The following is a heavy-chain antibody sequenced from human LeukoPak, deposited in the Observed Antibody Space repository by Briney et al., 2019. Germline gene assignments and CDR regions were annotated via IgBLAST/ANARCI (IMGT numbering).Heavy chain of an antibody. CDR2: INADGSTT. CDR3: AKSLGNQGVIDY. CDR1: GFTFSTYW. D-gene: IGHD3-10*01. J-gene: IGHJ4*02. V-gene: IGHV3-74*01. Sequence: GGSLRLSCAASGFTFSTYWMHWVRQPPGKGLVWVSRINADGSTTNYADSVKGRFTISRDNSKNTLYLEMNSLRPEDTALYYCAKSLGNQGVIDYWGQGTLVTVSS.